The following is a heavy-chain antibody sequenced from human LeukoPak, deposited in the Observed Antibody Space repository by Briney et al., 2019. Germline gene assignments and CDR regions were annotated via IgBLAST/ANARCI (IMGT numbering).Heavy chain of an antibody. CDR2: LYSDGNT. Sequence: GGSLRLSCAASGFTVITNDMTWVRQAPGKGLEWVSVLYSDGNTKYADSVQGRFTISRDNSKNTLYLEMNSLSPDDTAVYYCARGGYSISWYGHGFDIWGQGRVVTVSS. CDR3: ARGGYSISWYGHGFDI. D-gene: IGHD6-13*01. CDR1: GFTVITND. V-gene: IGHV3-53*01. J-gene: IGHJ3*02.